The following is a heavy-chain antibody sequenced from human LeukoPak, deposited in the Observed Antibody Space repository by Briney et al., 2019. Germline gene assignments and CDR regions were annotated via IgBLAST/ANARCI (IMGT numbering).Heavy chain of an antibody. CDR1: GFTFSSYW. CDR2: IKQDGSEK. Sequence: PGGSLRLSCAASGFTFSSYWMSWVRQAPGKGLEWVANIKQDGSEKYYVDSVKGRFTTSRDNAKNSLYLQMNSLRAEDTAVYYCARDAPRGYSYGFDYWGQGTLVTVSS. V-gene: IGHV3-7*01. D-gene: IGHD5-18*01. CDR3: ARDAPRGYSYGFDY. J-gene: IGHJ4*02.